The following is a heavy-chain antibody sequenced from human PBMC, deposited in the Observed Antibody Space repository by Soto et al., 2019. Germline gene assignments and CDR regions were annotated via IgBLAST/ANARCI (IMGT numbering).Heavy chain of an antibody. CDR1: GFTFDDYA. V-gene: IGHV3-9*01. J-gene: IGHJ4*02. CDR2: ISWNSGSI. D-gene: IGHD2-2*01. CDR3: AKGESSMPRGGFDY. Sequence: QPGGSLRLSCAASGFTFDDYAMHWVRQAPGKGLEWVSGISWNSGSIGYADSVKGRFTISRDNAKNSLYLQMNSLRAEDTALYYCAKGESSMPRGGFDYWGQGTLVTVSS.